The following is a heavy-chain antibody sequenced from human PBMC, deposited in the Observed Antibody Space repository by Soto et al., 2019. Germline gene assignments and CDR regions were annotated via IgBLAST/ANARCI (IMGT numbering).Heavy chain of an antibody. D-gene: IGHD1-26*01. CDR2: IDPSGGST. CDR1: GYTFTRYY. Sequence: GASVKVSCKASGYTFTRYYAHWVRQAPGQGLEWLGIIDPSGGSTSYPQKFQGRVTMTRDTSTSTVYMELSSLRAEDTAVYYCASGSYYRYFDYWGQGTLVTVSS. CDR3: ASGSYYRYFDY. J-gene: IGHJ4*02. V-gene: IGHV1-46*01.